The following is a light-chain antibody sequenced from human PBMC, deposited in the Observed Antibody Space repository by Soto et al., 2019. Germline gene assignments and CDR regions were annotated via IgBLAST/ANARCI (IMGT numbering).Light chain of an antibody. J-gene: IGKJ1*01. CDR1: QSISTY. Sequence: DIQLTQSPSSLSASVGDRLTITCRASQSISTYLHWYQQKSGKAPKVLIFAASSLQSGVPSRFSGSGSGTDFTLTSTHLQPEDFAPYSCQQSFTTPQTFGQGTKVEIK. V-gene: IGKV1-39*01. CDR2: AAS. CDR3: QQSFTTPQT.